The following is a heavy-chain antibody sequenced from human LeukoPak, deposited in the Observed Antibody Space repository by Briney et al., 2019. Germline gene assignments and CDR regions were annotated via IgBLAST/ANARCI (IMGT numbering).Heavy chain of an antibody. D-gene: IGHD3-10*01. Sequence: PSETLSLTCTVSGDSISSGGYFWPWMRQPAGEGLEWIGRMYTDGGLSYNPSLKSRVAISMDTSKNQFSLKLTSVSAADTAVYYCARDRGFTVARGVPSWFDPWGQGTLVTVSS. CDR1: GDSISSGGYF. CDR2: MYTDGGL. V-gene: IGHV4-61*02. CDR3: ARDRGFTVARGVPSWFDP. J-gene: IGHJ5*02.